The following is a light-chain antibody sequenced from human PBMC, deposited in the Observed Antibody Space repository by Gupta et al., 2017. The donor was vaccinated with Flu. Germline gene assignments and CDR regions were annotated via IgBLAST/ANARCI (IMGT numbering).Light chain of an antibody. CDR1: SSNIGNSY. V-gene: IGLV1-51*01. CDR3: ETSDSSLSAVV. CDR2: DNF. Sequence: HSVLTQPPSVSAAPGQTVTISCSGSSSNIGNSYVSWYQQFPGTAPKLLIYDNFQRPSGIPDRFSGSKSGTSATLAITGLQTGDEADYYCETSDSSLSAVVFGGGTKLTVL. J-gene: IGLJ2*01.